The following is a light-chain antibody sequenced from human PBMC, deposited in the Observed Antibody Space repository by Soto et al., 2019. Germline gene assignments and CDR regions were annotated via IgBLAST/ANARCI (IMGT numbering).Light chain of an antibody. CDR3: QQYGSSRT. Sequence: EMLLTQSSGTLSLSPGERATLSCRASQSVSSSYLAWYQQKPGQAPRLLIYGASSRATGIPDRFSGSGSGTDLTLTISRLEPEDFAVYYCQQYGSSRTFGQGTKVDIK. J-gene: IGKJ1*01. V-gene: IGKV3-20*01. CDR2: GAS. CDR1: QSVSSSY.